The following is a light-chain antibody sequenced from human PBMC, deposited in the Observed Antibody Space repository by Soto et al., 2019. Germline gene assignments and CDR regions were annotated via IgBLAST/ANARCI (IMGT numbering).Light chain of an antibody. V-gene: IGKV3-20*01. J-gene: IGKJ1*01. CDR3: QQYGHSLWT. CDR1: QSVSTRS. CDR2: GAS. Sequence: EIVLTQSPGTLSLSPGERATLSCRASQSVSTRSLAWYQQKPGQAPRLLIYGASSRATGIPDRFSGSGSGTDFTLTISRLEPEDYAVYYCQQYGHSLWTFGQGTKVDIK.